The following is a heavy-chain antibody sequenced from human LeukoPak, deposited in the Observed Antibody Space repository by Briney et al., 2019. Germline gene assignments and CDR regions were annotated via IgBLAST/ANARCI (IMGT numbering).Heavy chain of an antibody. V-gene: IGHV4-59*08. D-gene: IGHD6-19*01. J-gene: IGHJ3*02. CDR2: IYYSGST. CDR3: ARNQAVAANRGAFDI. CDR1: GGSISSYY. Sequence: SETLSLTCTVSGGSISSYYWSWIRQPPGKGLELIGFIYYSGSTSYNPSLTSRVTMSVDTSKNQFSLKLDSVTEIDTAMYYCARNQAVAANRGAFDIWGQGTMVTVSS.